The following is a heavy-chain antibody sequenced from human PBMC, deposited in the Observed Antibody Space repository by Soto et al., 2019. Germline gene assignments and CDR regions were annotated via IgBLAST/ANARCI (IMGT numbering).Heavy chain of an antibody. CDR3: ARAPRDRDACRL. Sequence: QVQLVQSGSEVKKPGSSVKVSCKASGGNFNNYAISWVRQAPAQGLQWMGGIIPIIDTTHYAQELQGRVTISADRGRTPVYMELTGLTADDSATYFCARAPRDRDACRLWGPGPVVTVSS. V-gene: IGHV1-69*06. CDR1: GGNFNNYA. CDR2: IIPIIDTT. D-gene: IGHD3-16*01. J-gene: IGHJ3*01.